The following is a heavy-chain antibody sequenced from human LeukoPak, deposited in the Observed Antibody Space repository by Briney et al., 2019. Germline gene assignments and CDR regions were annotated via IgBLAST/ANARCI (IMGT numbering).Heavy chain of an antibody. V-gene: IGHV1-2*02. CDR3: ARDRGISRDLFDY. CDR1: GYTFTGYY. D-gene: IGHD6-13*01. Sequence: ASVKVSCKASGYTFTGYYMHWVRQAPGQGLEWMGWINPNSGGTNYAQKFQGRVTMTRDTSISTAYRELSRLRSDDTAVYYCARDRGISRDLFDYWGQGTLVTVSS. J-gene: IGHJ4*02. CDR2: INPNSGGT.